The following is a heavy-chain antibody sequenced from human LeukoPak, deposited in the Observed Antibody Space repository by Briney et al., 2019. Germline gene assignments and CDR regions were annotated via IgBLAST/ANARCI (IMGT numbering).Heavy chain of an antibody. CDR1: GGSISSSSYY. CDR2: IYYSGST. CDR3: ARAKRYYDSSGYMENWFGP. Sequence: TSSETLSLTCTVSGGSISSSSYYWGWIRQPPGKGLEWIGSIYYSGSTYYNPSLKSRVTISVDTSKNQFSLKLSSVTAADTAVYYCARAKRYYDSSGYMENWFGPWGQGTLVTVSS. V-gene: IGHV4-39*01. J-gene: IGHJ5*02. D-gene: IGHD3-22*01.